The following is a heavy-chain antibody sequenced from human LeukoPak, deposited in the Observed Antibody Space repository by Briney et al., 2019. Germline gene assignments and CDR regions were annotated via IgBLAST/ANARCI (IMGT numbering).Heavy chain of an antibody. J-gene: IGHJ4*02. CDR3: ARAYYYDSSGYQDDFDY. CDR2: ISAYNGKT. V-gene: IGHV1-18*01. D-gene: IGHD3-22*01. Sequence: GASVKVSCKASGYTFTSYGISWVRQAPGQGLEWMGWISAYNGKTNYAQKFQGRVTLTTDTSTSTAYMELRSLRSDDTAVYYCARAYYYDSSGYQDDFDYWGQGTLVTVSS. CDR1: GYTFTSYG.